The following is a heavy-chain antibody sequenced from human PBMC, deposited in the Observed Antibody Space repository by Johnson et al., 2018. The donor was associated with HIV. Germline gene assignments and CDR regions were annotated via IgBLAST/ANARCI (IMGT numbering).Heavy chain of an antibody. Sequence: VQLVESGGGLVQPGGSLRLSCAASGFTFSSYAMHWVRQAPGKGLEYVSAISSNGGSTYYANSVKGRFTISRDNSKNTLYLQMNSLRAEDTAVYYCARAHDAFDIWGQGTMVTVSS. CDR1: GFTFSSYA. J-gene: IGHJ3*02. CDR3: ARAHDAFDI. V-gene: IGHV3-64*01. CDR2: ISSNGGST.